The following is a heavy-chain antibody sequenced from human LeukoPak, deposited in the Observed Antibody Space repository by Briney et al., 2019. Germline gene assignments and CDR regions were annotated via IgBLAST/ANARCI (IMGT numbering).Heavy chain of an antibody. CDR1: LLTSTITA. J-gene: IGHJ3*02. CDR3: AKSRSVADAFDI. CDR2: ISGSRYDT. Sequence: GGSLRHSCAPSLLTSTITAMSWVPPAPGKRLEWVSAISGSRYDTYHADSVKGRFTISRDNSKNTLYLQMNGLRAEDTAVYHCAKSRSVADAFDIWGPGTMVSVS. D-gene: IGHD6-19*01. V-gene: IGHV3-23*01.